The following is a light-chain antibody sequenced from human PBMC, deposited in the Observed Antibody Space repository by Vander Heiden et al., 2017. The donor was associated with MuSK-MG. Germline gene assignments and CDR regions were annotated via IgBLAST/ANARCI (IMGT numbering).Light chain of an antibody. CDR1: KVGDKS. V-gene: IGLV3-1*01. Sequence: SYELTQPPSVSVSPGQTARIPCSGDKVGDKSACWAHAEPAHVPLLVIYQNSKPAAGLPEPFSGSNSGNTATPTIRGTQARDEDDYYWQAGDSSNAVFGGGTKLTVL. J-gene: IGLJ2*01. CDR3: QAGDSSNAV. CDR2: QNS.